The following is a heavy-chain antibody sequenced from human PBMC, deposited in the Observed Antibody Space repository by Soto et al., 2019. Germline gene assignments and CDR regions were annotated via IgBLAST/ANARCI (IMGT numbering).Heavy chain of an antibody. D-gene: IGHD3-16*02. Sequence: GESLKISCKGSGYSFTSYWIGWVRQMPGKGLEWMGIIYPGDSDTRYSPSFQGQVTISADKSISTAYLQWSSLKASDTAMYYCARHAQSDYIWGSYRLGPDYWGQGTLVTVSS. V-gene: IGHV5-51*01. CDR1: GYSFTSYW. J-gene: IGHJ4*02. CDR2: IYPGDSDT. CDR3: ARHAQSDYIWGSYRLGPDY.